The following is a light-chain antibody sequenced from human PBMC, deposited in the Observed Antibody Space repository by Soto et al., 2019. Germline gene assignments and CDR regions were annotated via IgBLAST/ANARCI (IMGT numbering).Light chain of an antibody. Sequence: EVVKTQVPAPLSLSPGARATLSSRASQSVNTNIAWYQQKPGQAPRLLIYGATTRATGIPARLSGRGSGTDFTLTISSLVPEEFAVYYSQQRGSWPVSFGQGTRLEIK. CDR1: QSVNTN. J-gene: IGKJ5*01. CDR3: QQRGSWPVS. CDR2: GAT. V-gene: IGKV3-11*01.